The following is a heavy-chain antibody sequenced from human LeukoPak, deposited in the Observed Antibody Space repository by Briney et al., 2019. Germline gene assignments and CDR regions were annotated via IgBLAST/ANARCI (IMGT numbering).Heavy chain of an antibody. Sequence: PGGSLRLSCVASGFSVISNYMSWVRQAPGKGLEWVSVIYRGDSTYYADSVKGRFTISRDKSKNMLYLQMNSLRAEDTAIYYCVREIGNSGNYDWGQGTLVTVSS. CDR1: GFSVISNY. J-gene: IGHJ4*02. V-gene: IGHV3-53*01. CDR2: IYRGDST. CDR3: VREIGNSGNYD. D-gene: IGHD1-7*01.